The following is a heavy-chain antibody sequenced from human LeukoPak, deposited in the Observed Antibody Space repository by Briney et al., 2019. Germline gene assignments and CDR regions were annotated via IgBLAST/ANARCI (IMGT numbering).Heavy chain of an antibody. V-gene: IGHV1-69*13. CDR3: ARDIRYYDSSGYYLGRFGFDI. Sequence: ASVEVSCKASGGTFSSYAISWVRQAPGQGLEWMGGIIPIFGTANYAQKFQGRVTITADESTSTAYMELSSLRSEDTAVYYCARDIRYYDSSGYYLGRFGFDIWGQGTMVTVSS. CDR1: GGTFSSYA. CDR2: IIPIFGTA. D-gene: IGHD3-22*01. J-gene: IGHJ3*02.